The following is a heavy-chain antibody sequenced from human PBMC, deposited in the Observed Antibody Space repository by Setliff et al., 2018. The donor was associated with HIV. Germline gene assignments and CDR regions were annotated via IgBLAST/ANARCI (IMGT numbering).Heavy chain of an antibody. Sequence: ASETLSLTCTISGGSFGVYRWSWIRQSAGRGLEWIGRIDSSGTTDYKPSLKGRVAISVDTSRNQFSLRVTSVTAADTAVYYCAKRAVQDGTVTSSNWFESWGQGTLVTVSS. V-gene: IGHV4-4*07. J-gene: IGHJ5*01. CDR3: AKRAVQDGTVTSSNWFES. CDR2: IDSSGTT. CDR1: GGSFGVYR. D-gene: IGHD1-7*01.